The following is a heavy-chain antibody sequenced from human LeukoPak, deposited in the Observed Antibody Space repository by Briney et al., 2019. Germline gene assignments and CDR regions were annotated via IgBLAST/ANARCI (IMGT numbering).Heavy chain of an antibody. D-gene: IGHD3-16*01. J-gene: IGHJ5*02. CDR2: INTNTGKP. CDR3: ARVRRYGGITWEFDP. V-gene: IGHV7-4-1*02. CDR1: GYTFNSCT. Sequence: ASVKVSCKASGYTFNSCTINWVRQAPGQGLEWGGGINTNTGKPKYAQGITGRVVFSLDTAVNTAYLQISSQKAEDTAVYYCARVRRYGGITWEFDPWGQGTLVTVSS.